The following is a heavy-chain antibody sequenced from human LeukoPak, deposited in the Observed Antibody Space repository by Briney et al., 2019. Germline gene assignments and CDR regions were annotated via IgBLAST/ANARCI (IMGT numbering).Heavy chain of an antibody. Sequence: GGSLRLSCAASGFTVSSNYMSWVRQAPGKGLEWVSVIYSGGSTYYADFVKGRFTISRDNSKNTLYLQMNSLRAEDTAVYYCARDGVLGAAAGTGHLDYWGQGTLVTVSS. D-gene: IGHD6-13*01. V-gene: IGHV3-66*01. CDR2: IYSGGST. CDR3: ARDGVLGAAAGTGHLDY. CDR1: GFTVSSNY. J-gene: IGHJ4*02.